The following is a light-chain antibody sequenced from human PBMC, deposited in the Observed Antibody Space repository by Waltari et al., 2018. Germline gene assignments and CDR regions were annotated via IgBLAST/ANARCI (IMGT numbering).Light chain of an antibody. CDR2: GNS. CDR3: QSYDSSLSGSV. J-gene: IGLJ2*01. V-gene: IGLV1-40*01. Sequence: QSVLTQPPPVSAAPGQSVPISCTGSSSHIGPGHDVPRYQQLPGTAPKLLIYGNSNRPSGVPDRFSGSKSGTSASLAITGLQAEDEADYYCQSYDSSLSGSVFGGGTKLTVL. CDR1: SSHIGPGHD.